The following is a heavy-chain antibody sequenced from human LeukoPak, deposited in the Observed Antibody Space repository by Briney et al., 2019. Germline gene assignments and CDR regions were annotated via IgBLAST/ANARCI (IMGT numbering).Heavy chain of an antibody. CDR1: GYTFTNNA. J-gene: IGHJ5*02. D-gene: IGHD3-3*01. Sequence: ASVKVSCKTSGYTFTNNAINWVRQAPGQGLEWMGWINTKTGNPMYGQGFTGRFVFSLDTSVSTVYLQISSLKAEDTAVYYCARLHDDNFWSGYRSWFDPWGQGTLVTVSS. CDR3: ARLHDDNFWSGYRSWFDP. V-gene: IGHV7-4-1*02. CDR2: INTKTGNP.